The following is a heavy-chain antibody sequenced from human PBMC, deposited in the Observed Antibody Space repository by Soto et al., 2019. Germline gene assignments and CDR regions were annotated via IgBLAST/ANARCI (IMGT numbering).Heavy chain of an antibody. CDR3: AKGNLPMATIPTLDY. CDR1: GFTFSSYG. D-gene: IGHD5-12*01. V-gene: IGHV3-30*18. Sequence: GGSLRLSCAASGFTFSSYGMHWVRQAPGKGLEWVAVISYDGSNKYYADSVKGRFTISRDNSKNTLYLQMNSLRAEDTAVYYCAKGNLPMATIPTLDYWGQGTLVTVSS. J-gene: IGHJ4*02. CDR2: ISYDGSNK.